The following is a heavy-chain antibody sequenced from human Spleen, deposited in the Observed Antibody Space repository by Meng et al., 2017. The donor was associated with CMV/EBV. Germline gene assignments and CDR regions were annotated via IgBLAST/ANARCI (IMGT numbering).Heavy chain of an antibody. CDR3: ARVGTGTTSFDY. V-gene: IGHV3-72*01. D-gene: IGHD1-7*01. Sequence: GESLKISCAASGFTFSDHYMDWVRQALGKGLEWVGRTRNKANSYTTEYAASVKGRFTISRDDSKNSLYLQMNSLKTEDTAVYYCARVGTGTTSFDYWGQGTLVTVSS. J-gene: IGHJ4*02. CDR2: TRNKANSYTT. CDR1: GFTFSDHY.